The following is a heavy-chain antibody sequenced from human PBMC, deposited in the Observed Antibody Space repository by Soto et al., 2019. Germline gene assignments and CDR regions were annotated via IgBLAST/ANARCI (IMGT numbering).Heavy chain of an antibody. CDR3: ARGDRSGSYLYWFDP. CDR2: MNPNSGNT. V-gene: IGHV1-8*01. CDR1: GCTFTSYD. Sequence: GASVKVSCKASGCTFTSYDINWVRQATGQGLEWMGWMNPNSGNTGYAQKFQGRVTMTRNTSISTAYMELSSLRSEDTAVYYCARGDRSGSYLYWFDPWGQGTLVTVSS. J-gene: IGHJ5*02. D-gene: IGHD3-10*01.